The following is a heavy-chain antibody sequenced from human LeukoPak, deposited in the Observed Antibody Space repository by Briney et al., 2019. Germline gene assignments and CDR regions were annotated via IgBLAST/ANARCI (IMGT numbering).Heavy chain of an antibody. J-gene: IGHJ3*02. CDR2: INHSGST. V-gene: IGHV4-34*01. CDR3: ARGEGPEGI. CDR1: GGSFSGYY. Sequence: SETLSLTCAVYGGSFSGYYWSWIRQPPGKGLEWIGEINHSGSTNYNPSLKSRVTISVDTSKNQISLKLSSVAAADTAVYYCARGEGPEGIWGQGTMVTVSS.